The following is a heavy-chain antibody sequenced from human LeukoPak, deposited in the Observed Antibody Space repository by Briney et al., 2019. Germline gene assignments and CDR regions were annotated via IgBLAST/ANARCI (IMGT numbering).Heavy chain of an antibody. CDR1: GFTFSSYG. D-gene: IGHD2-2*01. CDR2: IWYDGSNK. CDR3: ARGGPYLGPFCSSTSCHRGNWFDP. V-gene: IGHV3-33*01. J-gene: IGHJ5*02. Sequence: GGSLRLSCAASGFTFSSYGMHWVRQAPGKGLEWVAVIWYDGSNKYYADSVKGRFTISRDNSKNTLYLQMNSLRAEDTAVYYCARGGPYLGPFCSSTSCHRGNWFDPWGQGTLVTVSS.